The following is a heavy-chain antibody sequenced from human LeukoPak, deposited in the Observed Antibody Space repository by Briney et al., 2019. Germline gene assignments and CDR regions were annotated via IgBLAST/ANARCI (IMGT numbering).Heavy chain of an antibody. V-gene: IGHV3-21*01. J-gene: IGHJ4*02. CDR3: ARDRDYYGSGSYNG. CDR2: ISSSSSYI. Sequence: GGSLRLSCAASGFTFSSYGMNWVRQAPGKGLEWVSSISSSSSYIYYADSVKGRFTISRDNAKNSLYLQMNSLRAEDTAVYYCARDRDYYGSGSYNGWGQGTLVTVSS. D-gene: IGHD3-10*01. CDR1: GFTFSSYG.